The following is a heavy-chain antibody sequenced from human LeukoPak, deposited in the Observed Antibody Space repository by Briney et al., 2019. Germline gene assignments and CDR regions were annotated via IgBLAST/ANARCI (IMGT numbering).Heavy chain of an antibody. CDR1: GFTFSSYE. CDR2: ISSSGSTI. CDR3: ARVGYDILTGYYSGYFDY. V-gene: IGHV3-48*03. Sequence: GGSLRLSCAASGFTFSSYEMNWVRQAPGKGLEWVSYISSSGSTIYYADSVKGRFTISRDNAKNSLYLQMNSLRAEDTAVYYCARVGYDILTGYYSGYFDYWGQGTLVTVSS. J-gene: IGHJ4*02. D-gene: IGHD3-9*01.